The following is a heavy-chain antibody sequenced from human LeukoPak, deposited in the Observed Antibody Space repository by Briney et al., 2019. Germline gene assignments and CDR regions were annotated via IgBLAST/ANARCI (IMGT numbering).Heavy chain of an antibody. CDR1: GGTFSTYV. CDR3: AARSTDVAAAMGGYYYGMDV. CDR2: SIPIFGTA. V-gene: IGHV1-69*06. Sequence: GSSVKVCCKASGGTFSTYVTSWGRRAPGQGLGGWGGSIPIFGTANYAQKFQGRGTITADKSTSTAYMELSSLRSEDTAVYYCAARSTDVAAAMGGYYYGMDVWGKGTTVTVSS. J-gene: IGHJ6*04. D-gene: IGHD2-2*01.